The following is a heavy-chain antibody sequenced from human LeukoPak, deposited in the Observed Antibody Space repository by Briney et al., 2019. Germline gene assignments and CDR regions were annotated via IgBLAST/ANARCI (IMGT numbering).Heavy chain of an antibody. Sequence: ASVKVSCKASGYTFTTYSMHWVRQAPGQGLEWMGIINPSGGSTSFAQSFQGRVTMTRDTSTSTVYMELSSLRSEDTAVYYCARPYDSSGYPTYYYGMDVWGQGTTVTVSS. D-gene: IGHD3-22*01. V-gene: IGHV1-46*01. J-gene: IGHJ6*02. CDR1: GYTFTTYS. CDR3: ARPYDSSGYPTYYYGMDV. CDR2: INPSGGST.